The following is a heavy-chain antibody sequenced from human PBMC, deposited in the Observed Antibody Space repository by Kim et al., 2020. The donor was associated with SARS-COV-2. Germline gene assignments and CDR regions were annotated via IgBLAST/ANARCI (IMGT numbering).Heavy chain of an antibody. CDR3: AREWEPSMVRGVIPLYGMDV. CDR1: GYTFTGYY. V-gene: IGHV1-2*04. J-gene: IGHJ6*02. Sequence: ASVKVSCKASGYTFTGYYMHWVRQAPGQGLEWMGWINPNSGGTNYAQKFQGWVTMTRDTSISTAYMELSRLRSDDTAVYYCAREWEPSMVRGVIPLYGMDVWGQGTTVTVSS. D-gene: IGHD3-10*01. CDR2: INPNSGGT.